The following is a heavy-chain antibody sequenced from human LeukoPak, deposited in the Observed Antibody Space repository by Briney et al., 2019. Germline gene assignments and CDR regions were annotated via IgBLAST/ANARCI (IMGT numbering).Heavy chain of an antibody. V-gene: IGHV3-48*03. J-gene: IGHJ3*02. Sequence: QPGGSLRLSCAASGCTFSSYEMNWVRQAPGKGLEWVSYISSSSSTIYYADSVKGRFTISRDNAKNSLYLQMNSLRAEDTAVYYCARDGNYDFWSGYYKGGYAFDIWGQGTMVTVSS. CDR1: GCTFSSYE. CDR3: ARDGNYDFWSGYYKGGYAFDI. D-gene: IGHD3-3*01. CDR2: ISSSSSTI.